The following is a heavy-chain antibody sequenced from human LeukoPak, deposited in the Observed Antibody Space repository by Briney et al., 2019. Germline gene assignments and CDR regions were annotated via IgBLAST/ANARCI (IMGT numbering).Heavy chain of an antibody. CDR3: ARTVGYYYESSGYPTYYYYYYMDV. CDR1: GYTFTSYD. J-gene: IGHJ6*03. CDR2: VNPNSGNT. Sequence: GASVKVSCTASGYTFTSYDINWVRQATGQGLEWMGWVNPNSGNTGYAQKFQGRVTITRNTSISTAYMELSSLRSEDTAVYYCARTVGYYYESSGYPTYYYYYYMDVWGKGTTVTVSS. V-gene: IGHV1-8*03. D-gene: IGHD3-22*01.